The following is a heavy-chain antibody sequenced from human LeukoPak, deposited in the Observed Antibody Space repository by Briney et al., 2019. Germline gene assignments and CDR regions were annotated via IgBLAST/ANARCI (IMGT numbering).Heavy chain of an antibody. Sequence: GSLRLSCAASGFTVSSNYMSWVRQAPGKGLEWVSVIYSGGSTYYADSVKGRFTISRDNSKNTLYLQMNSLRAEDTAVYYCARGRIVAAGPFDYWGQGTLVTVSS. J-gene: IGHJ4*02. CDR1: GFTVSSNY. V-gene: IGHV3-66*01. D-gene: IGHD6-13*01. CDR3: ARGRIVAAGPFDY. CDR2: IYSGGST.